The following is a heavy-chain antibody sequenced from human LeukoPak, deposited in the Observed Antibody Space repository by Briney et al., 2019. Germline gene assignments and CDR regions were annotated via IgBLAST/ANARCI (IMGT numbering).Heavy chain of an antibody. Sequence: PGGSLRLSWAASGFTFSSYWMSWVRQAPGKGLEWVANIKQDGSEKYYVDSVKGRFTISRDNAKNSLYLQMNSLRAEDTAVSYCARDGAYCSSTSCYTLDYWGQGTLVTVSS. CDR3: ARDGAYCSSTSCYTLDY. J-gene: IGHJ4*02. V-gene: IGHV3-7*01. D-gene: IGHD2-2*02. CDR2: IKQDGSEK. CDR1: GFTFSSYW.